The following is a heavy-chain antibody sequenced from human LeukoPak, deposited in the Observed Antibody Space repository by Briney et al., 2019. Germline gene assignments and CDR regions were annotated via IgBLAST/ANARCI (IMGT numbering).Heavy chain of an antibody. D-gene: IGHD1-26*01. Sequence: GGSLRLSCAASGFTFASYWMHWVRQAPGKGLVRVSRINTDGSGTTYADSVKGRFTISRDNAKNTLSLQMNSLRAEDTAVYYCARGGSPPEALGDTFDIWGQGTMVTVSS. CDR2: INTDGSGT. CDR3: ARGGSPPEALGDTFDI. J-gene: IGHJ3*02. V-gene: IGHV3-74*03. CDR1: GFTFASYW.